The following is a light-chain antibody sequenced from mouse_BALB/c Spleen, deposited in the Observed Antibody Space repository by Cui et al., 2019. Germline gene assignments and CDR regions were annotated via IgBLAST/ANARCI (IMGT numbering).Light chain of an antibody. CDR1: SSVSSSY. CDR3: HQWSSYPLT. CDR2: STS. J-gene: IGKJ5*01. V-gene: IGKV4-79*01. Sequence: QIVLTQSPAIMSASPGEKVTLTCSASSSVSSSYLYWYQQKPGSSPKLWIYSTSNLASGVPARFSGSGSGTSYSLTSSSMEAEDAASYFCHQWSSYPLTFGAGTKLELK.